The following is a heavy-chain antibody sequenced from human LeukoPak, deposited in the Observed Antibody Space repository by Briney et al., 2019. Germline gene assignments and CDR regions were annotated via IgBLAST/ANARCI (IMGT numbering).Heavy chain of an antibody. D-gene: IGHD6-13*01. CDR2: IYYSGST. Sequence: PSETLSLTXTVSGGSISSSSYYWGWIRQPPGKGLEWIGSIYYSGSTYYNPSLKSRVTISVDTSKNQFSLKLSSVTAADTAVYYYARRGSSSWYDFDYWGQGTLVTVSS. V-gene: IGHV4-39*01. J-gene: IGHJ4*02. CDR3: ARRGSSSWYDFDY. CDR1: GGSISSSSYY.